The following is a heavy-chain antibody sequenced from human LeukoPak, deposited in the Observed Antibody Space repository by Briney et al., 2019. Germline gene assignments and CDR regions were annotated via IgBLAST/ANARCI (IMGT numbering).Heavy chain of an antibody. CDR2: INQVASEK. V-gene: IGHV3-7*04. J-gene: IGHJ4*02. D-gene: IGHD3-10*01. CDR3: VRDGGYYGPDS. Sequence: GSLRLSCAASGFTISFYWMSWVRQAPGKGLEWVANINQVASEKNYVDSVKGRFTISRDNAKNSLYLQMNSVRAEDTAMYYCVRDGGYYGPDSWGQGSLVSVSS. CDR1: GFTISFYW.